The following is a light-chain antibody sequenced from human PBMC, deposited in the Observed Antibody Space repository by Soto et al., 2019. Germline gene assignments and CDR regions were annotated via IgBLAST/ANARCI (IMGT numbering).Light chain of an antibody. CDR3: SSYGGPNNANYV. V-gene: IGLV2-8*01. CDR1: SSDGGTYNY. Sequence: QSALTQPPSASGSPGQSVTISCTGTSSDGGTYNYVSWYQQHPGKTPKLIISEVNKRPSGVPARFSGSKSGNTASLTVSGLQPEDEADYYCSSYGGPNNANYVFRTGTKVTVL. CDR2: EVN. J-gene: IGLJ1*01.